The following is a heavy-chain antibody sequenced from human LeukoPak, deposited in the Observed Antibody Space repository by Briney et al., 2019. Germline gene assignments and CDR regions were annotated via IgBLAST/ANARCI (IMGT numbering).Heavy chain of an antibody. V-gene: IGHV4-4*02. Sequence: PSETLSLTCAVSGGSISSSNWWSWVRQPPGKGLEWIGEISHSGGTDCNPSLKSRVTISVDKSKNQFSLKLSSVTAADTAVYYCARLVVVPAALYLDYWGQGTLVTVSS. CDR3: ARLVVVPAALYLDY. D-gene: IGHD2-2*01. CDR2: ISHSGGT. J-gene: IGHJ4*02. CDR1: GGSISSSNW.